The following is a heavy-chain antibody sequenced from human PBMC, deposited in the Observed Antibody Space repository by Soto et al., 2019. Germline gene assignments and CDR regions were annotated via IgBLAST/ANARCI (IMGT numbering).Heavy chain of an antibody. D-gene: IGHD6-6*01. J-gene: IGHJ2*01. CDR1: GGSISSYY. Sequence: QVQLQESGPGLVKPSETLSLTCTVSGGSISSYYWSWIRQPAGKGLEWIGRIYTSGSTNYNPSLKSRVTMSVDTSKNQFSLKLSSVTAADTAVYYCARDTEGVGSTAARNWYFDLWGRGTLVTVSS. CDR3: ARDTEGVGSTAARNWYFDL. CDR2: IYTSGST. V-gene: IGHV4-4*07.